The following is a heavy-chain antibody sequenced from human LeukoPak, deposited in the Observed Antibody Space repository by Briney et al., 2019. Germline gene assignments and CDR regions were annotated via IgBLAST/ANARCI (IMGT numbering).Heavy chain of an antibody. Sequence: GGSLRLSCAASGFTFSSYWMSWVRQAPGKGLEWVANIKQGGSEKYYVDSVKGRFTISRDNAKNSLYLQMNSLRAEDTAVYYCARDGVWFGELTFDYWGQGTLVTVSS. D-gene: IGHD3-10*01. CDR2: IKQGGSEK. J-gene: IGHJ4*02. CDR3: ARDGVWFGELTFDY. CDR1: GFTFSSYW. V-gene: IGHV3-7*01.